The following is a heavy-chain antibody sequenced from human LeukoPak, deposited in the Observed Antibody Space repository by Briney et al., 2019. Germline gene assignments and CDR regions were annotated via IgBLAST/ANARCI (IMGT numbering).Heavy chain of an antibody. CDR2: ISGSGGST. V-gene: IGHV3-23*01. J-gene: IGHJ4*02. CDR3: ARDDAHPFDY. CDR1: GFTFSIYA. D-gene: IGHD1-1*01. Sequence: PGGSLRLSCAASGFTFSIYAMTWVRQAPGKGLEWVSAISGSGGSTHYADSVKGRFTISRDNSKNTLYLQMNSLRAEDTAVYYCARDDAHPFDYWGQGTLVTVSS.